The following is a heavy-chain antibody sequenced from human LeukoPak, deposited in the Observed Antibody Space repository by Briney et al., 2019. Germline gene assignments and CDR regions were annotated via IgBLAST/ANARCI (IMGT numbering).Heavy chain of an antibody. J-gene: IGHJ4*02. Sequence: SETLSLTCTVSGGSISSSSYYWGWIRQPPGKGLEWIGSIYYSGSTYYNPSLKSRVTISVDTSKNQFSLKLSSVTAADTAVYYCARHPIRTMDLKYDILTGPFDYWGQGTLVTVSS. V-gene: IGHV4-39*01. D-gene: IGHD3-9*01. CDR1: GGSISSSSYY. CDR3: ARHPIRTMDLKYDILTGPFDY. CDR2: IYYSGST.